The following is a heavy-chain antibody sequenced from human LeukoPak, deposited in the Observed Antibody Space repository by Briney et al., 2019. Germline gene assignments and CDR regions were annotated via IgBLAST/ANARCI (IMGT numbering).Heavy chain of an antibody. J-gene: IGHJ3*02. V-gene: IGHV1-2*02. CDR3: ARGGYCSSTSCSRDAFDI. CDR1: GYTFTGYY. Sequence: ASVKVSCKASGYTFTGYYMHWVRQTPGQGLEWMGWINPNSGGTNYAQKFQGRVTMTRDTSISTAYMELSRLRSDDTAVYYCARGGYCSSTSCSRDAFDIWGQGTMVTVSS. D-gene: IGHD2-2*01. CDR2: INPNSGGT.